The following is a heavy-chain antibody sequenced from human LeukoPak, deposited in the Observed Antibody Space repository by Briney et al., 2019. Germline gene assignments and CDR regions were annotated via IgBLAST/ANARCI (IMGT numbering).Heavy chain of an antibody. CDR1: GGTFISYA. CDR2: IIPIFGTA. CDR3: ARIGYGSGSPTNL. J-gene: IGHJ5*02. V-gene: IGHV1-69*05. D-gene: IGHD3-10*01. Sequence: ASVKVSCKASGGTFISYAISWVRQAPGQGLEWMGRIIPIFGTANYAQKFQGRVTFTTDESTSTAYMELSSLRSEDTAVYYCARIGYGSGSPTNLWGQGTLVTVSS.